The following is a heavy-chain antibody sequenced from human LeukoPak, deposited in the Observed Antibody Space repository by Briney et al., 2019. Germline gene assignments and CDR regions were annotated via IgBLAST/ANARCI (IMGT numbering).Heavy chain of an antibody. V-gene: IGHV3-53*04. Sequence: GGSLRLSCAASGFTVSSNYMSWVRQAPGKGLEWVSVIYSGGSTYYADSVKGRFTISRHNSKNTLYLQMNSLRAEDTAVYYCARGLFYGDSDAFDIWGQGTMVIVSS. J-gene: IGHJ3*02. CDR2: IYSGGST. CDR3: ARGLFYGDSDAFDI. CDR1: GFTVSSNY. D-gene: IGHD4-17*01.